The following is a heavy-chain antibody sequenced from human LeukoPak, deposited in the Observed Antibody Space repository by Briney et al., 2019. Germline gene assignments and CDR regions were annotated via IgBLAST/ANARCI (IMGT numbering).Heavy chain of an antibody. V-gene: IGHV3-15*01. J-gene: IGHJ4*02. Sequence: WIRQPPGKGLEWIGHIKRKTNGGTADYAAPVKGRFTISRDDSKNTMYLQINTLKTEDTAVYYCTTDFPDYFHSWGQGTLVTVSS. CDR3: TTDFPDYFHS. CDR2: IKRKTNGGTA.